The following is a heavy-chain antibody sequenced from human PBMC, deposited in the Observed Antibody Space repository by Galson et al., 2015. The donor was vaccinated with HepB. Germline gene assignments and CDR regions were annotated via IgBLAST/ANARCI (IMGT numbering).Heavy chain of an antibody. D-gene: IGHD3-10*01. CDR1: GYKFTSYY. Sequence: SVKVSCKASGYKFTSYYMHWVRQAPGQGLEWMGIINPSGGSTDYAQKFRGRLTMTRDTSTSTVFMELSSLRSEDTAVYHCARGVLLWDGPDYWGQGTQVTVSS. CDR3: ARGVLLWDGPDY. CDR2: INPSGGST. V-gene: IGHV1-46*01. J-gene: IGHJ4*02.